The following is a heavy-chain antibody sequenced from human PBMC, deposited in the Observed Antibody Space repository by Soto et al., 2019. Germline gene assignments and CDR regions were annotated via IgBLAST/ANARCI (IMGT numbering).Heavy chain of an antibody. CDR1: GYTFTSYA. V-gene: IGHV1-3*01. D-gene: IGHD3-22*01. CDR2: INAGNGNT. J-gene: IGHJ6*02. CDR3: ARFYYDSSGYLPSPYYYYYGMDV. Sequence: ASVKVSCKASGYTFTSYAMHWVRQAPGQRLEWMGWINAGNGNTNYSQKFQGRVTLTRDTSTSTAYMELSSLRSEDTAIYYCARFYYDSSGYLPSPYYYYYGMDVWGQGTTVTVS.